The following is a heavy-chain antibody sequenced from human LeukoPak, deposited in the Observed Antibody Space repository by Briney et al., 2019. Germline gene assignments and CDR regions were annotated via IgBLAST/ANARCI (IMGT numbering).Heavy chain of an antibody. CDR2: IYYSGST. CDR3: ARLLVPEYYDIHTYYYGMDV. J-gene: IGHJ6*02. Sequence: SETLSLTCTVSGGSVSSYYWSWIRQTPGKGLEWIGYIYYSGSTNYNPSLKSRVTISVDTSKNQFSLKLSSVTAADTAVYYCARLLVPEYYDIHTYYYGMDVWGQGTTVTVSS. CDR1: GGSVSSYY. V-gene: IGHV4-59*08. D-gene: IGHD3-9*01.